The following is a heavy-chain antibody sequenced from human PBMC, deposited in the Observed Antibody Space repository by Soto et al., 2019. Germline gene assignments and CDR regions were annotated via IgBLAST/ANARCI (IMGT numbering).Heavy chain of an antibody. Sequence: QVHLAQSGVEVKKPGASVRVSCKASGYTFTDYGLTWVRQAPGRGLEWMGWINPSNRQTHYAYNFQGRVTLTTDTSTCTAYMDLRNLRSDATAVYYCARGHESPVTLFGVVVTSMGALDVRGQGTTVIVS. V-gene: IGHV1-18*04. CDR3: ARGHESPVTLFGVVVTSMGALDV. J-gene: IGHJ3*01. D-gene: IGHD3-3*01. CDR2: INPSNRQT. CDR1: GYTFTDYG.